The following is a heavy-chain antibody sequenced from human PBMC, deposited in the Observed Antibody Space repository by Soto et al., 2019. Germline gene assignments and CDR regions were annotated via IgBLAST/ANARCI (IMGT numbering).Heavy chain of an antibody. D-gene: IGHD6-19*01. Sequence: QMQLQESGPGLVKPSETLSLTCAVSSASITTEQRWTWVRQPPGKVLEWIGEIHHSGSTNNNPSLKGRVTMSVDKSKHQFSLNLNSVTAADTARYYCARSFGWYAIDHWGQGTLVIVSS. J-gene: IGHJ4*02. CDR1: SASITTEQR. CDR3: ARSFGWYAIDH. V-gene: IGHV4-4*02. CDR2: IHHSGST.